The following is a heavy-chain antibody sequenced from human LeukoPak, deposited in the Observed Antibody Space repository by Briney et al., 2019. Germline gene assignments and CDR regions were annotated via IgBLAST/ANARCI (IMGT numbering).Heavy chain of an antibody. D-gene: IGHD3-22*01. CDR2: IYPGDSDT. Sequence: GESLKISCKGSGYSFTSYWIGWARQMPGKGLEWMGIIYPGDSDTRYSPSFQGQVTISADKSISTAYLQWSSLKASDTAMYYCARHFYPYYDSSGPYYFDYWGQGTLVTVSS. CDR1: GYSFTSYW. CDR3: ARHFYPYYDSSGPYYFDY. V-gene: IGHV5-51*01. J-gene: IGHJ4*02.